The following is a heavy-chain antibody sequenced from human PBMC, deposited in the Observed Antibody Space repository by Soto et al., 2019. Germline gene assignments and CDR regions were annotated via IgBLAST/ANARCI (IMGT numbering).Heavy chain of an antibody. V-gene: IGHV2-5*02. J-gene: IGHJ4*02. CDR3: ARFPHLDSSSWYFDY. D-gene: IGHD6-13*01. Sequence: QITLKESGPTLVKPTQTLTLTCTFSGFSLSTSGVGVGWIRQPPGKALEWLALIYWDDDKRYSPSLKSRLTITKDTPKNQVVLTMTNMDPVDTATYYCARFPHLDSSSWYFDYWGQGTLVTVSS. CDR1: GFSLSTSGVG. CDR2: IYWDDDK.